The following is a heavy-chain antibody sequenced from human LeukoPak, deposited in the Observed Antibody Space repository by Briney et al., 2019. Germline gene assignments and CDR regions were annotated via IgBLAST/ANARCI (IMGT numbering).Heavy chain of an antibody. D-gene: IGHD3-22*01. CDR3: ASLYYYDSSGYLPD. Sequence: VASVKVSCKASGGTFSSYAISWVRQAPVQGLEWMGGIIPIFGTANYAQKFQGRVTITADESTSTAYMELSSLRSEDTAVYYCASLYYYDSSGYLPDWGQGTLVTVSS. CDR2: IIPIFGTA. CDR1: GGTFSSYA. V-gene: IGHV1-69*13. J-gene: IGHJ4*02.